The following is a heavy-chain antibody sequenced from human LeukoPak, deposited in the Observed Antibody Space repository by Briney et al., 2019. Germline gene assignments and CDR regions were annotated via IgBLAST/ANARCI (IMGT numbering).Heavy chain of an antibody. CDR1: GYTFTGYY. Sequence: GASVKVSCKASGYTFTGYYMHWVRQAPGQGLEWMGWINPNSGGTNYAQKFQGRVTMTRDMSTSTVYMELSSLRSEDTAVYYRARGYCTNGVCYTTFDYWGQGTLVTVSS. CDR2: INPNSGGT. CDR3: ARGYCTNGVCYTTFDY. J-gene: IGHJ4*02. D-gene: IGHD2-8*01. V-gene: IGHV1-2*02.